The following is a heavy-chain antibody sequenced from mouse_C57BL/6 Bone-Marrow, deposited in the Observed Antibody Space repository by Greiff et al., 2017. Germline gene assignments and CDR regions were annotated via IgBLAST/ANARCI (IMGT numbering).Heavy chain of an antibody. J-gene: IGHJ3*01. Sequence: QVQLKQSGAELARSGASVKLSCKASGYTFTSYGISWVKQRTGQGLEWIGEIYPRSGNTYYNEKFKGKATLTADKSSSTAYMELRSLTSEDSAVYFCANYGSSTFAYWGQGTLVTVSA. CDR3: ANYGSSTFAY. CDR2: IYPRSGNT. CDR1: GYTFTSYG. V-gene: IGHV1-81*01. D-gene: IGHD1-1*01.